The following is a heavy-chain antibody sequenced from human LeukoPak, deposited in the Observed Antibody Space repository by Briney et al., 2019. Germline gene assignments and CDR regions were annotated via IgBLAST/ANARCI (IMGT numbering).Heavy chain of an antibody. CDR3: ASFYYGSGSYYYYYYGMDV. D-gene: IGHD3-10*01. Sequence: ASVKVSCKASGYTFTSYDINWVRQATGQGLEWMGWMNPNSGNTGYAQKFQGRVTMTRNTSISTAYMGLSSLRSEDTAVYYCASFYYGSGSYYYYYYGMDVWGQGTTVTVSS. J-gene: IGHJ6*02. V-gene: IGHV1-8*01. CDR2: MNPNSGNT. CDR1: GYTFTSYD.